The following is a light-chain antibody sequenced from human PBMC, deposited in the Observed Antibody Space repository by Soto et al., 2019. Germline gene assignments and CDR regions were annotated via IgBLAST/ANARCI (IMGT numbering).Light chain of an antibody. J-gene: IGKJ1*01. Sequence: DIQMTQSPSTLSASVGDKVTITCRASQSISNWLAWYQHKPGKAPKVVIYDATSLESGVPSRFSGSGSGIKFTLTISSLQADDFATYYCQQYNSYSRTFGQGTKVEIK. V-gene: IGKV1-5*01. CDR2: DAT. CDR1: QSISNW. CDR3: QQYNSYSRT.